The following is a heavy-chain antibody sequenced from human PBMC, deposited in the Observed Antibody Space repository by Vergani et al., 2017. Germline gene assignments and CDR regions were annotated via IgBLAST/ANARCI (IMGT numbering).Heavy chain of an antibody. CDR2: IYSGGST. D-gene: IGHD1-1*01. CDR1: GFTFSSFY. CDR3: AREITSARGMDV. Sequence: EVQLVESGGGLVQPGGSLRLSCAASGFTFSSFYMSWVRQAPGKGLEWVSIIYSGGSTYYADSVKGRFTISRDNSKNTLYLQMNSLRAEDTAVYYCAREITSARGMDVWGQGTTVTVSS. V-gene: IGHV3-66*02. J-gene: IGHJ6*02.